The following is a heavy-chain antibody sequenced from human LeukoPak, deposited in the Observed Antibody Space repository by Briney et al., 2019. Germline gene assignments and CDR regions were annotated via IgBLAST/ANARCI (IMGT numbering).Heavy chain of an antibody. V-gene: IGHV3-20*04. CDR1: GFTFSSYS. Sequence: GGSLRLSCAASGFTFSSYSMNWVRQAPGKGLEWVSGIDWHSDTKGYADSVKGRFIISRDNGNNSLYLEMNSLRPDDTAMYYCVKTQGQWLLGVHNWSDPWGQGTLVTVSS. CDR2: IDWHSDTK. CDR3: VKTQGQWLLGVHNWSDP. J-gene: IGHJ5*02. D-gene: IGHD6-19*01.